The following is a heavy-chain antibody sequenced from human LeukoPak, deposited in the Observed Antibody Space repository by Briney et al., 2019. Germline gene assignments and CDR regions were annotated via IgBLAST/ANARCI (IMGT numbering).Heavy chain of an antibody. Sequence: PSETLSLTCTVSGGSISSSSYYWGWIRQPPGKGLEWIGSIYYSGSTYYNPSLKSRVTISVDTSKNQFSLKLSSVTAADTAVYYCARRIWFGELPDYWGQGTLVTVSS. J-gene: IGHJ4*02. CDR2: IYYSGST. V-gene: IGHV4-39*07. CDR1: GGSISSSSYY. D-gene: IGHD3-10*01. CDR3: ARRIWFGELPDY.